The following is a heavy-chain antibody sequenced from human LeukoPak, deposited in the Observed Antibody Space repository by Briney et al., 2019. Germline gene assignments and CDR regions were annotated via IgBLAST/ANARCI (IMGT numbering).Heavy chain of an antibody. Sequence: GGSLRLSCAASGFTFSSYWMHWIRQAPGKGLVWVSRINSDGSSTSYADSVKGRFTISRDNAKNTLYLQMNSLRAEDTAVYYCARAGNSTSRRYFDYWGQGTLVTVSS. V-gene: IGHV3-74*01. CDR1: GFTFSSYW. CDR3: ARAGNSTSRRYFDY. D-gene: IGHD6-6*01. CDR2: INSDGSST. J-gene: IGHJ4*02.